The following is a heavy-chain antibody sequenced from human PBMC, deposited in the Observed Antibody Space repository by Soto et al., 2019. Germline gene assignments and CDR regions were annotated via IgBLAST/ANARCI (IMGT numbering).Heavy chain of an antibody. J-gene: IGHJ4*02. CDR1: GFTFSSYW. Sequence: VQLVESGGGLVQPGGSLRLSCAASGFTFSSYWMSWVRQAPGKGLEWVANIKQDGSEKYYVDSVKGRFTISRDNAKNSLYLQMNSLRAEDTAVYYCARDKDDFWSGYYQDYWGQGTLVTVSS. V-gene: IGHV3-7*03. CDR3: ARDKDDFWSGYYQDY. CDR2: IKQDGSEK. D-gene: IGHD3-3*01.